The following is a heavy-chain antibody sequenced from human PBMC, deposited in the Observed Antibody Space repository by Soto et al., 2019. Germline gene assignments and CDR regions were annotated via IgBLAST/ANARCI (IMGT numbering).Heavy chain of an antibody. V-gene: IGHV5-10-1*01. CDR3: ARPNVYGSGRDYYYYGMDV. D-gene: IGHD3-10*01. CDR1: GYSFTSYW. J-gene: IGHJ6*02. CDR2: IDPSDSYT. Sequence: GESLKISCKGSGYSFTSYWISWVRQMPGKGLEWMGRIDPSDSYTNYSPSFQGHVTISADKSISTAYLQWSSLKASDTAMYYCARPNVYGSGRDYYYYGMDVWGQGTTVTVSS.